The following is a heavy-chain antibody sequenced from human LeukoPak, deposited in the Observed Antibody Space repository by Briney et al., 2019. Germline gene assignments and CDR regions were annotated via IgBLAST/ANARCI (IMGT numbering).Heavy chain of an antibody. CDR1: GFTFSNYW. CDR2: INGDGTST. CDR3: VRGNYFDY. J-gene: IGHJ4*02. Sequence: GGPLRLSCAAPGFTFSNYWMHWVRQAPGKGLVWVSLINGDGTSTNYADSVKGRFTISRNNAKNTLYLQMNSLRVEDTAVYYCVRGNYFDYWGQGTLVTVSS. V-gene: IGHV3-74*01.